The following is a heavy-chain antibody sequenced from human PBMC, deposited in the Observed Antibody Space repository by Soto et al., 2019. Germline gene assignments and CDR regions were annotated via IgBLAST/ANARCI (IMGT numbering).Heavy chain of an antibody. CDR1: GYTFTGYY. Sequence: GASVKVSCKASGYTFTGYYMHWVRQAPGQGLEWMGWINPNSGATNYAQKFQDRVTMTRDTSISTAYMELSRLRSDDTAVYYCARGCIAVTTHLCYWGQGTLVTVSS. D-gene: IGHD4-17*01. V-gene: IGHV1-2*02. J-gene: IGHJ4*02. CDR3: ARGCIAVTTHLCY. CDR2: INPNSGAT.